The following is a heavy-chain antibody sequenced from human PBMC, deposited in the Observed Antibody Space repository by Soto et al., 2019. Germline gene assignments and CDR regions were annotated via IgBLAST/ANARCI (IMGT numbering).Heavy chain of an antibody. V-gene: IGHV1-8*01. CDR2: MNPNSAKT. D-gene: IGHD4-17*01. Sequence: QVQLVQSGAEVKKPGASVKVSCKASGYTFTSHDINWVRQATGQGLEWMGWMNPNSAKTGYAQKLQVRVTTTRNTSISTAYMGLSSLRSEDTAVYYCAGSTRGGNGANYYYYMDVWGKGTTVTVSS. CDR1: GYTFTSHD. CDR3: AGSTRGGNGANYYYYMDV. J-gene: IGHJ6*03.